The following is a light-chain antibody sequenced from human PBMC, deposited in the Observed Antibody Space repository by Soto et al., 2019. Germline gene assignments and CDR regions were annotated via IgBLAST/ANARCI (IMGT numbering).Light chain of an antibody. CDR3: QQRSTWPYT. V-gene: IGKV3-11*01. CDR2: DAS. J-gene: IGKJ2*01. Sequence: EIVLTQSPATLSLSPGERASLSCRASQSVSSNLAWYQQKPGQAPRLLISDASNRATGIPARFTGSGSGTGFTLTISSLEPEDFAVYYCQQRSTWPYTFGQGTKLEIK. CDR1: QSVSSN.